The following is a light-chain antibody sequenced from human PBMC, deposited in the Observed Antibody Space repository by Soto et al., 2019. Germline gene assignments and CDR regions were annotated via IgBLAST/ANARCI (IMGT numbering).Light chain of an antibody. Sequence: EIVLTQSLATLSLYQGERATLSCRASQSVRSYLAWYRQKPGQAPRLLIYDASNRATGIPARFSGSGSGTDFSLTISRLEPEDFAVYYCQQHSNLPLTFCGGGKVDI. V-gene: IGKV3-11*01. CDR1: QSVRSY. J-gene: IGKJ4*01. CDR2: DAS. CDR3: QQHSNLPLT.